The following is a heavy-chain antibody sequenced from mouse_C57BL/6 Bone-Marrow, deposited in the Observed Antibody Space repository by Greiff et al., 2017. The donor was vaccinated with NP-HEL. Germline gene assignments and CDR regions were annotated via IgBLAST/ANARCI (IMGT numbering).Heavy chain of an antibody. D-gene: IGHD2-3*01. V-gene: IGHV1-55*01. J-gene: IGHJ1*03. CDR1: GYTFTSYW. CDR3: ARESDGYYVDWYFDV. Sequence: QVQLQQPGAELVKPGASVKMSCKASGYTFTSYWITWVKQRPGQGLAWIGDIYPGSGSTNYNEKFKSKATLTVDTSSSTAYMQLSSLTSEDSAVYYCARESDGYYVDWYFDVWGTGTTVTVSS. CDR2: IYPGSGST.